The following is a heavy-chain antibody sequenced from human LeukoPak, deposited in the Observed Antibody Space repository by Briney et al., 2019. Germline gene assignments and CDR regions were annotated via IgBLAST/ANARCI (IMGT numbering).Heavy chain of an antibody. CDR3: ARVSLGYYYCNMDV. CDR2: IYHSGST. D-gene: IGHD3-3*02. CDR1: SYSISSAYY. J-gene: IGHJ6*03. V-gene: IGHV4-38-2*02. Sequence: SETLSHTCTVSSYSISSAYYWGWIRQPPGKGLEWIGTIYHSGSTYNNPSLKSRVTISVDTSRNQFSLKLSSVTAADTAVYYCARVSLGYYYCNMDVWGKGTTVTVSS.